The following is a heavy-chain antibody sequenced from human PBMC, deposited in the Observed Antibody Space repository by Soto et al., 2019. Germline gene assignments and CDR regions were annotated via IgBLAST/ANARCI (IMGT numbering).Heavy chain of an antibody. J-gene: IGHJ5*02. V-gene: IGHV4-31*03. CDR2: IDYRGST. CDR1: GDSFSSGGYY. D-gene: IGHD3-22*01. CDR3: ARESVSMTGGWFDA. Sequence: QVQLQESGPGLVKPSQTLSLTCTVSGDSFSSGGYYWSWIRQRSGKGLEWIAYIDYRGSTYYNPSLKSRVTISVDTSKKQVSLNVTSVTAADTAIYYCARESVSMTGGWFDAWGQGTLVTVSS.